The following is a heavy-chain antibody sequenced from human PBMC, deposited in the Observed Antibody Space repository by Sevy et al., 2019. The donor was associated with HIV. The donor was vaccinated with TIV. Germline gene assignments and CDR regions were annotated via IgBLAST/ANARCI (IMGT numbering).Heavy chain of an antibody. V-gene: IGHV3-53*01. CDR2: IYSSGTT. Sequence: GGSLRLSCAGSGFDVSNNYMSWVRQAPGKGLEWVSIIYSSGTTYYADAGKGRFTISRDKSKNTVYLQMSSLRADDTAFYHCARDYSRRPGWFDPWGQGTLVTVSS. D-gene: IGHD6-13*01. J-gene: IGHJ5*02. CDR3: ARDYSRRPGWFDP. CDR1: GFDVSNNY.